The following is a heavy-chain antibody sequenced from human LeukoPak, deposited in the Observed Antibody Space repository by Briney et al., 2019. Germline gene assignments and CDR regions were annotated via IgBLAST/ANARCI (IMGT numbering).Heavy chain of an antibody. D-gene: IGHD3-10*01. CDR1: GGSISSSGYY. Sequence: SETLSLTCTVSGGSISSSGYYWGWIRQPPGKGLEWIGSIYYSGSTYYNPSLKSRVTISVDTSKKQFSLKLSSVTAADTAVYYCARDMTPLAGPLWFGEMGVFDYWGQGTLVTVSS. J-gene: IGHJ4*02. V-gene: IGHV4-39*07. CDR2: IYYSGST. CDR3: ARDMTPLAGPLWFGEMGVFDY.